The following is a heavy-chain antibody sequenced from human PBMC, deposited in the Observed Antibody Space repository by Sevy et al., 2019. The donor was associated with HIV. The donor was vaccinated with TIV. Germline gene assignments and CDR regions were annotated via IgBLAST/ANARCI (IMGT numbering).Heavy chain of an antibody. J-gene: IGHJ4*02. CDR1: GFTFSSYW. CDR2: IKQDGIEK. CDR3: ARDPLYVWGSYRHDPY. Sequence: GGSLRLSCAASGFTFSSYWMSWVRQAPGKGLEWVANIKQDGIEKYYVDSVKGRFTISRDNAKNSLYLQMNSLRAEDTAVYYCARDPLYVWGSYRHDPYWGQGTLVTVSS. V-gene: IGHV3-7*01. D-gene: IGHD3-16*02.